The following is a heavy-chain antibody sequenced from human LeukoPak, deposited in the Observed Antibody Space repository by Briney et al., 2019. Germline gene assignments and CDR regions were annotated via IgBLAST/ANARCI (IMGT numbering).Heavy chain of an antibody. V-gene: IGHV1-69*04. D-gene: IGHD3-22*01. CDR1: GGTFSSYT. J-gene: IGHJ4*02. Sequence: PVASVKVSCKASGGTFSSYTISWVRQAPGQGLEWMGRIIPILGIANYAHKFQGRVTITADKSTSTAYMELSSLRSEDTAVYYCARDYYDSSGYFDYWGQGTLVTVSS. CDR2: IIPILGIA. CDR3: ARDYYDSSGYFDY.